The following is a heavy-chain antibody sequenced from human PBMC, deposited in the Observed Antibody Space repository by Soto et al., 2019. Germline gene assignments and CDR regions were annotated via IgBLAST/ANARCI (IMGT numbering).Heavy chain of an antibody. V-gene: IGHV3-30-3*01. CDR2: ISSDGTNK. D-gene: IGHD3-16*01. J-gene: IGHJ4*02. Sequence: QVQLVESGGGVVQPGRSLRLSCAASGFIFSNFGMHWVRQAPGKGLEWVAVISSDGTNKYYADSVKGRFTISRDNSKNTLYVQMNSLRPEDTVVYYCVTELGGFEYWGQGTLLTVSS. CDR3: VTELGGFEY. CDR1: GFIFSNFG.